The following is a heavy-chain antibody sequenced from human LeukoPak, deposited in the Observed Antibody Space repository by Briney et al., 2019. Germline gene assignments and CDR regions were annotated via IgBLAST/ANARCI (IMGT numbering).Heavy chain of an antibody. Sequence: GASVKVSCKASGYTFTGYYMHWVRQAPGQGLEWMGWINPNSGGTNYAQKFQGRVTMTRDTSISTVYMELSRLRSDDTAVYYCARDNVVDTAMRYYFDYWGQGTLVTVSS. CDR2: INPNSGGT. J-gene: IGHJ4*02. CDR3: ARDNVVDTAMRYYFDY. D-gene: IGHD5-18*01. CDR1: GYTFTGYY. V-gene: IGHV1-2*02.